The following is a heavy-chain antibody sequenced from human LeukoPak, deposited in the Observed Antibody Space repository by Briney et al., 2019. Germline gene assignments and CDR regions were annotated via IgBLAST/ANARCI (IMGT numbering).Heavy chain of an antibody. CDR2: IHYDGSDK. Sequence: PGGSLRLSCAASGFTFSGYGMHWVRQAPGKGLEWVTFIHYDGSDKYSADSVKGRFTISRDNSKNTLYLQMNSLRAEDTAVYYCAKDLGNSFDYWGQGTLVTVSS. J-gene: IGHJ4*02. CDR1: GFTFSGYG. D-gene: IGHD4-23*01. V-gene: IGHV3-30*02. CDR3: AKDLGNSFDY.